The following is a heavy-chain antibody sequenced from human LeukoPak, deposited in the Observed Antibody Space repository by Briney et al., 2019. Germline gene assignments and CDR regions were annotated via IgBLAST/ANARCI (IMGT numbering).Heavy chain of an antibody. Sequence: GRSLRLFCAASGFTFSRFAVHWVRQAPGKGLEGVAVMSYDGSSEYYADSVKGRFTVSRDNSKNMLYLQMNSLRAEDTAVYYCARDSDYDILTGLDYWGQGTLVTVSS. V-gene: IGHV3-30*04. D-gene: IGHD3-9*01. J-gene: IGHJ4*02. CDR1: GFTFSRFA. CDR3: ARDSDYDILTGLDY. CDR2: MSYDGSSE.